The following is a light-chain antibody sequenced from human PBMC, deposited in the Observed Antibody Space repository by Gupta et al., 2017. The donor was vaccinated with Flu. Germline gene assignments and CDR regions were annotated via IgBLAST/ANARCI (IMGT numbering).Light chain of an antibody. Sequence: SYELTPPPSVSVSPEHTARITCSGDAFPKQYAYWYQQKPGQAPVLVIYKDSERASGIPERFSGASSGTTATLTISGVQAEDEADYYCQSADSSGTFVVFGGGTKLTVL. J-gene: IGLJ2*01. CDR2: KDS. V-gene: IGLV3-25*02. CDR3: QSADSSGTFVV. CDR1: AFPKQY.